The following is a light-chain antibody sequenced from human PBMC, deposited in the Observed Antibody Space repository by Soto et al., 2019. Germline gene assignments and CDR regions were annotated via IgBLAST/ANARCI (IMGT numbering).Light chain of an antibody. J-gene: IGKJ2*01. CDR3: HSGT. Sequence: DIQMTQSPSTLSASVGDRVTITCRASQSISSWLAWYQQKLGKAPKLLIYDASSLESGVPSRFSGSGSGTEFTLTISSLQPDDFATYYCHSGTFGQGTKLEIK. CDR2: DAS. CDR1: QSISSW. V-gene: IGKV1-5*01.